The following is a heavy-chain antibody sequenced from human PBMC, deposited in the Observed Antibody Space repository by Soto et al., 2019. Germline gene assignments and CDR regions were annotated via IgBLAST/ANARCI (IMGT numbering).Heavy chain of an antibody. J-gene: IGHJ6*02. CDR3: AKAVLSGYYYYGMDV. CDR1: GFTFSSYE. CDR2: ISSSGSTI. D-gene: IGHD6-6*01. Sequence: EVQLVESGGGLVQPGGSLRVSCAASGFTFSSYEMNWVRQAPGKGLAWVSYISSSGSTIYYADSVKGRYTTSRDNAKNSLYLQMSSLRAEDTAVYYCAKAVLSGYYYYGMDVWGQGTTVTVSS. V-gene: IGHV3-48*03.